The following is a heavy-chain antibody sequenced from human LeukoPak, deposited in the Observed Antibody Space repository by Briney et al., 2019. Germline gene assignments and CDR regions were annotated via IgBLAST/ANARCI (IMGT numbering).Heavy chain of an antibody. CDR2: ISSSSSYL. V-gene: IGHV3-21*01. D-gene: IGHD2-21*02. J-gene: IGHJ6*02. CDR1: GFTLSSYI. CDR3: ARDFAAPYCGGGCSSYYYGMDV. Sequence: GGALRLPCAASGFTLSSYIMNWVRQAPGKGLEWVSSISSSSSYLYIPASVKGRFTISRDNAKNSLYLKMNSLRAEDTAVYYCARDFAAPYCGGGCSSYYYGMDVWGQGTTVTVSS.